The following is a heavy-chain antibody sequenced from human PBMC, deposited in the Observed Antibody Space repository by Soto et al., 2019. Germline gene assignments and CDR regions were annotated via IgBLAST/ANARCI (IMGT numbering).Heavy chain of an antibody. CDR2: IYYSGST. CDR3: ARGAYGEGFDY. D-gene: IGHD4-17*01. CDR1: GGSISSGGYY. Sequence: KPSETLSLTCTVSGGSISSGGYYWSWIRQHPGKGLEWIGYIYYSGSTYYNPSLKSRVTISVDTSKNQFSLKLSSVTAADTAVYYCARGAYGEGFDYWGQGTLVTVSS. V-gene: IGHV4-31*03. J-gene: IGHJ4*02.